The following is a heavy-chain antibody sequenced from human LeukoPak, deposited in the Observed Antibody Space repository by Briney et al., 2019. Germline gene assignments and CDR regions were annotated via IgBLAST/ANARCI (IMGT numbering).Heavy chain of an antibody. CDR3: ASPLGNYYDSSGYYPYYYYGMDV. Sequence: PGRSLRLSCAASGFTFSSYAMHWVRQAPGKGLEWVAVISYDGSNKYYADSVKGRFTISRDNSKNTLYLQMNSLRAEDTAVYYCASPLGNYYDSSGYYPYYYYGMDVWGQGTTVTVSS. CDR1: GFTFSSYA. CDR2: ISYDGSNK. J-gene: IGHJ6*02. D-gene: IGHD3-22*01. V-gene: IGHV3-30-3*01.